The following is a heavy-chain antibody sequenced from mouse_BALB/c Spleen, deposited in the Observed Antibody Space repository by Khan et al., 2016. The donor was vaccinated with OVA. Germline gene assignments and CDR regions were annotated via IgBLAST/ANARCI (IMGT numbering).Heavy chain of an antibody. J-gene: IGHJ2*01. CDR3: ESEEALYRFDH. V-gene: IGHV1S132*01. D-gene: IGHD3-2*02. CDR2: IYLGTDNC. Sequence: VQLQESGAELVRPGASVKLSCKTSGYIFTSYWIHWVKQRSGQGLEWIARIYLGTDNCYYNETFKYKAKLTASKSSSTAYMQLSSLKSEASNVYFYESEEALYRFDHWGQGTTLTVSS. CDR1: GYIFTSYW.